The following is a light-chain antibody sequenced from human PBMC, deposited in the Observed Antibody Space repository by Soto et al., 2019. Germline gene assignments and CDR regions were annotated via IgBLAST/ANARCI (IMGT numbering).Light chain of an antibody. CDR3: VLYMGSGIPPV. V-gene: IGLV8-61*01. CDR2: STD. Sequence: QTVVTQEPSFSESPGGTVTLTCGLSSGSVSTNYYPSWYQQTPGQSPRTLIYSTDIRSSGVPDRFSGSILGNKAALTITGAQADDESGYFCVLYMGSGIPPVFGGGTKLTVL. CDR1: SGSVSTNYY. J-gene: IGLJ3*02.